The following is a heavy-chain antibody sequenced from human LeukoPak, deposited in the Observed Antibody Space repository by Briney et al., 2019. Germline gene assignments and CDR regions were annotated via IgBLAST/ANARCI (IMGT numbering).Heavy chain of an antibody. CDR1: GGSISSYY. CDR3: ARDLPPALDY. J-gene: IGHJ4*02. Sequence: SETLSLTCTVSGGSISSYYWSWIRQPPGKGLEWIGCIYYSGSTNYNPSLKSRVTISVDTSKNQFSLKLSSVTAADTAVYYCARDLPPALDYWGQGTLVTVSS. V-gene: IGHV4-59*01. CDR2: IYYSGST.